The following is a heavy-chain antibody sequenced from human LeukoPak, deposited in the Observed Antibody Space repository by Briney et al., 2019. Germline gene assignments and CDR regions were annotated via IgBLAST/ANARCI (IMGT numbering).Heavy chain of an antibody. CDR1: GGSISSYY. CDR2: IYYSGST. CDR3: ARGVGFIQFDAFDI. D-gene: IGHD2-15*01. Sequence: SETLSLTCTVSGGSISSYYWSWIRQPPGKGLEWIGYIYYSGSTYYNPSLKSRVTISVDTSKNQFSLKLSSVTAADTAVYYCARGVGFIQFDAFDIWGQGTMVTVSS. V-gene: IGHV4-59*12. J-gene: IGHJ3*02.